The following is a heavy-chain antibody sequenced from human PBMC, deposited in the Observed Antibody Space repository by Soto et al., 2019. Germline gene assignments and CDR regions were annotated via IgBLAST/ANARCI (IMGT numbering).Heavy chain of an antibody. J-gene: IGHJ5*02. CDR2: IYYSGST. V-gene: IGHV4-39*01. D-gene: IGHD2-21*02. Sequence: SETLSLTCGVSGGSISSSSYFGGWISQPPGKGLEWIGSIYYSGSTYYNPSLKSRVTVSVDTSKNQFSLKLSSVTAADTAVYYCARHPSDFWFDPWGQGTLVNVSS. CDR1: GGSISSSSYF. CDR3: ARHPSDFWFDP.